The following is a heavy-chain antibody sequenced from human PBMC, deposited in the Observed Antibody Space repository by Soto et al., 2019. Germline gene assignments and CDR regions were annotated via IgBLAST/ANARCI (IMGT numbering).Heavy chain of an antibody. CDR2: TYYSGST. D-gene: IGHD4-17*01. J-gene: IGHJ4*02. CDR1: GGSISSYY. V-gene: IGHV4-59*08. CDR3: AWRYGGHFDY. Sequence: QVQLQESGPGLVKPSETLSLTCTVSGGSISSYYWSWIRQPPGKGLEWIGYTYYSGSTNYNPSLRXPVTLSVGTSKNQSSLKLSSVTAAHTAVYSCAWRYGGHFDYWGQGTLVTVSS.